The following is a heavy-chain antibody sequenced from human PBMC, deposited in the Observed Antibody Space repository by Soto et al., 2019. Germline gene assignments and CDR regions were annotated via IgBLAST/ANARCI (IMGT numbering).Heavy chain of an antibody. Sequence: SETLSLTCTVSGGSISSYYWSWIRQPPGKGLEWIGYIYYSGSTNYNPSLKSRVTISVDTSKNQFSLKLSSVTAADTAVYYCAATVTTDFDYWGQGTLVTVSS. D-gene: IGHD4-4*01. CDR1: GGSISSYY. CDR3: AATVTTDFDY. J-gene: IGHJ4*02. CDR2: IYYSGST. V-gene: IGHV4-59*08.